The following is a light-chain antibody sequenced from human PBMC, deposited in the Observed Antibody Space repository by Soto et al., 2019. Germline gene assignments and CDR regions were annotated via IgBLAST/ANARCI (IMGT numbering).Light chain of an antibody. J-gene: IGKJ1*01. CDR3: QQSYSTPRT. V-gene: IGKV1-39*01. Sequence: DIQMTQSPSSLSASVGDRVTIPCRASQTIGTSLNWYQQKPGKAPNLLIYAASSLPSGVPSRFSGSGSGTDFAITISSLQPEDFATYYCQQSYSTPRTFGQGTKVEIK. CDR2: AAS. CDR1: QTIGTS.